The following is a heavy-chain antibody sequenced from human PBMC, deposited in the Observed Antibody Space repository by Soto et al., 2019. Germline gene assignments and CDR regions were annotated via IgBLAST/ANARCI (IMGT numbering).Heavy chain of an antibody. CDR2: IYHSGST. CDR1: GCSICSGGYS. CDR3: ARDPPPPDY. J-gene: IGHJ4*02. V-gene: IGHV4-30-2*01. Sequence: PSETLSRTCAVSGCSICSGGYSWSWIRQPPGKGLEWIGYIYHSGSTYYNPSLKSRVTISLDTSKNQFSLRMSYMTPADTAVYYCARDPPPPDYWGQGTLVTVSS.